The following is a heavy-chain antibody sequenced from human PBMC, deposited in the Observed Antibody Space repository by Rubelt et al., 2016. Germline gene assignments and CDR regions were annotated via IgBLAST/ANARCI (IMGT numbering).Heavy chain of an antibody. CDR3: ARVHRTTAVADL. D-gene: IGHD6-19*01. V-gene: IGHV4-59*01. Sequence: QVQLQESGPGLVKPSETLSLTCTVSGGSISNYYWSWIRQPPGKGLEWIGYIYYTGSTNYIPSLESRVTIPVDTSKKQFSLKLNSVTAADTAVYYCARVHRTTAVADLWGQGTLVTVSS. CDR2: IYYTGST. CDR1: GGSISNYY. J-gene: IGHJ5*02.